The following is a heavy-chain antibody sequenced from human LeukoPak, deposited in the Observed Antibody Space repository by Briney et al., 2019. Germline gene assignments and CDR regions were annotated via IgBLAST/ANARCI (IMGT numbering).Heavy chain of an antibody. CDR2: ITTGGGNT. J-gene: IGHJ4*02. V-gene: IGHV3-23*01. CDR3: AKGMYGVGGALDY. Sequence: GGSLRLSCAASGFIFRTYCMNWVRQAPGKWLEYVSGITTGGGNTYYGDSMKGRFTISRDDSQDTLFLQMNSLRVEDTAVYYCAKGMYGVGGALDYWGRGSLVTVSS. D-gene: IGHD2-21*01. CDR1: GFIFRTYC.